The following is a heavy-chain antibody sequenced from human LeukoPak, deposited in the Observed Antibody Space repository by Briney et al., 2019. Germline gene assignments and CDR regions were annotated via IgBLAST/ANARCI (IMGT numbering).Heavy chain of an antibody. CDR2: IYHSGST. Sequence: PSETLSLTCAVSGGSISSSNWWSWVRQPPGKGLEWIGEIYHSGSTNYNPSLKSRVTISVDKSKNQFSLKLSSVTAADAAVYYCARGIYCGGDCYSPMYYFDYWGQGTLVTVSS. CDR1: GGSISSSNW. CDR3: ARGIYCGGDCYSPMYYFDY. D-gene: IGHD2-21*02. V-gene: IGHV4-4*02. J-gene: IGHJ4*02.